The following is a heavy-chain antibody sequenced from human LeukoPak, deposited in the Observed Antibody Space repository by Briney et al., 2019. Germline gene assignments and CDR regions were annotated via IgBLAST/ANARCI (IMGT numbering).Heavy chain of an antibody. CDR1: GFTFSSYA. J-gene: IGHJ4*02. V-gene: IGHV3-30*04. D-gene: IGHD6-13*01. Sequence: PGGSLRLSCAASGFTFSSYAMHWVRQAPGKGLEWVAVISYDGSNKYYADSVKGRFTISRDNSKNTLYLQINSLRAEDTAVYYCARDGIAAAVEYYFDYWGQGTLVTVSS. CDR2: ISYDGSNK. CDR3: ARDGIAAAVEYYFDY.